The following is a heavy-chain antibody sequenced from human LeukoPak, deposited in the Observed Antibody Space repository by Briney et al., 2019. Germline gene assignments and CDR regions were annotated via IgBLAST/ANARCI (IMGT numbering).Heavy chain of an antibody. D-gene: IGHD6-13*01. V-gene: IGHV1-58*02. CDR2: IVVGSGNT. CDR3: AAGTVAAPPGYYYYYYGMDV. CDR1: GFTFTSSA. J-gene: IGHJ6*02. Sequence: AVKVSCKASGFTFTSSAMQWVRQARGQRLEWIGWIVVGSGNTNYAQKFQERVTITRDMSTSTAYMELSSLRSEDTAVYYCAAGTVAAPPGYYYYYYGMDVWGQGTTVTVSS.